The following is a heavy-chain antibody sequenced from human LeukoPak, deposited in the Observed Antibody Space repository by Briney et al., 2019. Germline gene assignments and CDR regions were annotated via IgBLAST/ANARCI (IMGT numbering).Heavy chain of an antibody. CDR2: ISAYNGNT. J-gene: IGHJ4*02. CDR1: GYTFTSYY. D-gene: IGHD5-24*01. Sequence: GASVKVSCKASGYTFTSYYMHWVRQAPGQGLEWMGWISAYNGNTNYAQKLQGRVTMTTDTSISTAYMELSRLRSDDTAVYYCAREMATILFDYWGQGTLVTVSS. CDR3: AREMATILFDY. V-gene: IGHV1-18*04.